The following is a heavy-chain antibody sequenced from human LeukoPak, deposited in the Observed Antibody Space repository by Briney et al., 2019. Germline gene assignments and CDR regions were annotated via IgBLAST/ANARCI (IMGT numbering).Heavy chain of an antibody. Sequence: SGPTLLKPTPTLTLTCTFSGFGLGTSGGGVGWIRQPPEKALEWLSLINWDDDKRYSTSRKSRDTITKDTSKNQVVLTVTNMDPVDTATYYCAHSVFGDSLFYFDYWGQGTLVTVSS. V-gene: IGHV2-5*02. CDR2: INWDDDK. D-gene: IGHD4-17*01. J-gene: IGHJ4*02. CDR1: GFGLGTSGGG. CDR3: AHSVFGDSLFYFDY.